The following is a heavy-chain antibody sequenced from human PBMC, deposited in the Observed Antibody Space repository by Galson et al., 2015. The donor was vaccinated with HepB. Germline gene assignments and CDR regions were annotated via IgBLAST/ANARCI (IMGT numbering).Heavy chain of an antibody. Sequence: SVKVSCKASGGTFSSYAISWVRQAPGQGLEWMGGIIPIFGTANYAQKFQGRVTITADESTSTAYMELSSLRSEDTAVYYCARDRRRATKNYYYGMDVWGQGTTVTVSS. CDR1: GGTFSSYA. CDR2: IIPIFGTA. D-gene: IGHD1-14*01. V-gene: IGHV1-69*13. J-gene: IGHJ6*02. CDR3: ARDRRRATKNYYYGMDV.